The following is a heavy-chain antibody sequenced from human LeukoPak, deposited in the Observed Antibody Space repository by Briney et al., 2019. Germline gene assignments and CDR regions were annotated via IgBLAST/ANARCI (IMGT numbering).Heavy chain of an antibody. CDR3: ARGSGYCSSTTCYTSLDY. J-gene: IGHJ4*02. CDR2: ISSSSSYI. Sequence: GGSLRLSCAASGFTFSSYSMNWVRQAPGKGLEWVSSISSSSSYIYYADSVKGRFTISRDNAKNSLYLQMNSLRAEDTAVYYCARGSGYCSSTTCYTSLDYWGQGTLVTVSS. D-gene: IGHD2-2*02. V-gene: IGHV3-21*01. CDR1: GFTFSSYS.